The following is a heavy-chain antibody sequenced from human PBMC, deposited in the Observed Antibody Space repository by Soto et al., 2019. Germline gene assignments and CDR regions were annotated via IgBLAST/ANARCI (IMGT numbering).Heavy chain of an antibody. CDR2: ISSSSSTI. CDR3: ARDQDIVVVPEPYGMDV. D-gene: IGHD2-15*01. Sequence: PGGSLRLSCAASGFSFSSYSMNWVRQAPGKGLEWVSYISSSSSTIYYADSVKGRFTISRDNAKNSLYLQMNSLRDEDTAVYYCARDQDIVVVPEPYGMDVWGQGTTVTVSS. J-gene: IGHJ6*02. V-gene: IGHV3-48*02. CDR1: GFSFSSYS.